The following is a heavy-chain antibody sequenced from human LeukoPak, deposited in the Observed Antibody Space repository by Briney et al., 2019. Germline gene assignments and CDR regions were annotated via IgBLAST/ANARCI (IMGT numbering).Heavy chain of an antibody. CDR3: AREILGYYYYGMDV. CDR1: GYTFTGYY. J-gene: IGHJ6*01. V-gene: IGHV1-2*02. CDR2: INPNSDGT. Sequence: GASVKVSCKASGYTFTGYYMHWVRQAPGQGLEWMGWINPNSDGTNYAQKFQGRVTMTRDTSISTAYMELSRLRSDDTAVYYCAREILGYYYYGMDVWGQGTTVTVSS. D-gene: IGHD2/OR15-2a*01.